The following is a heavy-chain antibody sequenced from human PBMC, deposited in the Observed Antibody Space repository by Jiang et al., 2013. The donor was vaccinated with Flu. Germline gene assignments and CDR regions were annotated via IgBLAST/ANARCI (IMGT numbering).Heavy chain of an antibody. D-gene: IGHD3-3*01. J-gene: IGHJ4*02. CDR1: GGSISSSSYY. Sequence: GLVKPSETLSLTCTVSGGSISSSSYYWGWIRQPPGKGLEWIGSIYYSGSTYYNPSLKSRVTISVDTSKNQFSLKLSSVTAADTAVYYCATQDTIFGVANFDYWGQGTLVTVSS. CDR3: ATQDTIFGVANFDY. CDR2: IYYSGST. V-gene: IGHV4-39*01.